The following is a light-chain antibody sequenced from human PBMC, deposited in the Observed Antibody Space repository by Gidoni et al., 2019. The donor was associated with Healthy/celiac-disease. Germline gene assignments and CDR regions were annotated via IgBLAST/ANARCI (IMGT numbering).Light chain of an antibody. V-gene: IGLV3-21*03. CDR1: NIGSKS. CDR3: QVWDSSSDQDVV. J-gene: IGLJ2*01. CDR2: DDS. Sequence: SYVLTQPSSVSVAPGKTARITCGGNNIGSKSVHWYQQKPGQAPVLVVYDDSDRPSGIPGRFSGSNSGNTATLTISRVEAGDEADYYCQVWDSSSDQDVVFGGGTKLTVL.